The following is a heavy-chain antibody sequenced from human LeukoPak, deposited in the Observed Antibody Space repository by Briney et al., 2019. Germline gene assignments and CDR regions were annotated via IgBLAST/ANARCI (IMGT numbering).Heavy chain of an antibody. CDR3: ARAASNFYHWFDP. J-gene: IGHJ5*02. V-gene: IGHV1-8*03. CDR1: GYTFTSCD. Sequence: GASVKVSCKASGYTFTSCDINWVRQATGQGLEWMGWMNPNSGNTGYAQKFQGRVTITRNTSISTAYMELSSLRSEDTAVYYCARAASNFYHWFDPWGPGTLVTVSS. D-gene: IGHD2/OR15-2a*01. CDR2: MNPNSGNT.